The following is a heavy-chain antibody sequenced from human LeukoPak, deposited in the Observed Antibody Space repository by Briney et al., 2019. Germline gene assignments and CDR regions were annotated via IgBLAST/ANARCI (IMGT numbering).Heavy chain of an antibody. D-gene: IGHD6-13*01. CDR2: IYYSGST. CDR3: ARYSSSWSEYFQH. J-gene: IGHJ1*01. V-gene: IGHV4-59*01. Sequence: PSETLSLTCTVSGGSISSYYWSWIRQPPGKGLERIGYIYYSGSTNYNPSLKGRVTISVDTSKNQFSLKLSSVTAADTAVYYCARYSSSWSEYFQHWGQGTLVTVSS. CDR1: GGSISSYY.